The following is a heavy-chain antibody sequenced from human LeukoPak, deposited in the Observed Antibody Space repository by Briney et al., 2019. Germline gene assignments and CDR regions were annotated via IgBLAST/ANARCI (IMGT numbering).Heavy chain of an antibody. CDR1: GFTFSNNA. CDR3: ARAREGATFDY. Sequence: PGGSLRLSCTASGFTFSNNAMHWVRQAPGKGLEHVSAITSNGGSKYYANSVKGRFTISRDNSKNTLYLQMGSLRAEDMAVYYCARAREGATFDYWGQGTLVTVSS. J-gene: IGHJ4*02. D-gene: IGHD1-26*01. V-gene: IGHV3-64*01. CDR2: ITSNGGSK.